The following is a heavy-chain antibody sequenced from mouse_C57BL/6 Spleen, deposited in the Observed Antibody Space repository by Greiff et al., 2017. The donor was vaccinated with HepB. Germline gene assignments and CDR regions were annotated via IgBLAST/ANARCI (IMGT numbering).Heavy chain of an antibody. CDR2: SRNKANDYTT. V-gene: IGHV7-1*01. J-gene: IGHJ1*03. CDR1: GFTFSDFY. Sequence: EVKVVESGGGLVQSGRSLRLSCATSGFTFSDFYMEWVRQAPGKGLEWIAASRNKANDYTTEYSASVKGRFIVSRDTSQSILYLQMNALRAEDTAIYYCARGSNWDWYFDVWGTGTTVTVSS. CDR3: ARGSNWDWYFDV. D-gene: IGHD4-1*01.